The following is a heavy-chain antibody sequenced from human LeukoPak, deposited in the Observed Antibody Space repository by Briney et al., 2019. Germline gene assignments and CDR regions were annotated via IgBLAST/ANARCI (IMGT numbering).Heavy chain of an antibody. Sequence: GGSLRLSCEAPGFTFDDYAMHWVPQAPGKGREWASGIGWNSGRIGYADSVKGRFTMSRDNAKRSLYLQMNSLRAEDTALYYCAKDMGPMYYYDSSGYFDYWGQGTRVTVSS. CDR1: GFTFDDYA. D-gene: IGHD3-22*01. J-gene: IGHJ4*02. CDR3: AKDMGPMYYYDSSGYFDY. CDR2: IGWNSGRI. V-gene: IGHV3-9*01.